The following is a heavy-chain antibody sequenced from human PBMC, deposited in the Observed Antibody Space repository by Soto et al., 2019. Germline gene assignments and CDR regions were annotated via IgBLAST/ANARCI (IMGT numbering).Heavy chain of an antibody. D-gene: IGHD1-20*01. J-gene: IGHJ6*02. CDR2: INPSGGST. V-gene: IGHV1-46*01. Sequence: ASVKVSCKASGYTFTSYYMHWVRQAPGQGLEWMGIINPSGGSTSYAQKFQGWVTMTRDTSISTAYMELSRLRSDDTAVYYCARDLGITGTTPYYYGMDVWGQGTTVTVS. CDR3: ARDLGITGTTPYYYGMDV. CDR1: GYTFTSYY.